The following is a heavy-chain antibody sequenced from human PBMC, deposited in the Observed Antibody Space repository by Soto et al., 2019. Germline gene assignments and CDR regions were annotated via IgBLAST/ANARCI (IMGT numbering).Heavy chain of an antibody. CDR1: GFTFSSYS. CDR3: AKGGSGYYPFDY. Sequence: GGSLRLSCAASGFTFSSYSMNWVRQAPGRGLEWVSSISSSSSHIFYADSVKGRLTISRDNAKKSLHLQMNSLRAEDTAVYYCAKGGSGYYPFDYWGQGTLVTVSS. CDR2: ISSSSSHI. J-gene: IGHJ4*02. D-gene: IGHD3-22*01. V-gene: IGHV3-21*01.